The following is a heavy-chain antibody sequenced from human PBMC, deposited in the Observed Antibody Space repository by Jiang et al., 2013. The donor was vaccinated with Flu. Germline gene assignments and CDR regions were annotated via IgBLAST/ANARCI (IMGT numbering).Heavy chain of an antibody. CDR1: GFTFSSYA. V-gene: IGHV3-30-3*01. CDR2: ISYDGDNK. D-gene: IGHD2-2*01. J-gene: IGHJ5*02. CDR3: ARDPGGCSSTSCFDNWFDP. Sequence: SCAASGFTFSSYAMHWVRQAPGKGLEWVAVISYDGDNKYYADSVKGRFTISRDNSKNRLYLQMNSLRAEDTAVYYCARDPGGCSSTSCFDNWFDPWGQGTLVTVSS.